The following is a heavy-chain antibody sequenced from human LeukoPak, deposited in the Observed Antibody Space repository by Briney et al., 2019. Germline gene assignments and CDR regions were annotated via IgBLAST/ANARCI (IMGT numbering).Heavy chain of an antibody. D-gene: IGHD5-12*01. V-gene: IGHV1-2*02. CDR2: INPNSGGT. CDR3: ARESPGGRLRLLKPPRAFDY. CDR1: GYTFTGYY. Sequence: ASVKVSCKASGYTFTGYYMHWVRQAPGQGLEWMGWINPNSGGTNYAQKFQGRVTMTRDTSISTAYMELSRLRSDDTAVYYCARESPGGRLRLLKPPRAFDYWGQGTLVTVSS. J-gene: IGHJ4*02.